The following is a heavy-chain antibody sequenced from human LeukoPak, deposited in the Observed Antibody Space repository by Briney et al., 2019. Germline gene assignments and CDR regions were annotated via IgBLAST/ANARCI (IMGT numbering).Heavy chain of an antibody. Sequence: ASVKVSCKASGYTFTSYYMHWVRQAPGQGLEWMGIINPSGGSTSYAQKFQGRVNMTRDTSTSTVYMELSSLRSEDTAVYDCASRGNWNFPEYWGQGTLVTVSS. CDR2: INPSGGST. V-gene: IGHV1-46*01. D-gene: IGHD1-7*01. J-gene: IGHJ4*02. CDR3: ASRGNWNFPEY. CDR1: GYTFTSYY.